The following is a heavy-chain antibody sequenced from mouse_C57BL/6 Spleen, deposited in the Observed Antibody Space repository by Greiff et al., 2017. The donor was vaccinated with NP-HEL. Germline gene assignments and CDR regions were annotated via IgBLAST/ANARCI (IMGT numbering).Heavy chain of an antibody. Sequence: EVHLVESGPGLVKPSQSLSLTCSVTGYSITSGYYWNWIRQFPGNKLEWMGYISYDGSNNYNPSLKNRISITRDTSKNQFFLKLNSVTTEDTATYYCARDHGSSYAMDYWGQGTSVTVSS. CDR2: ISYDGSN. D-gene: IGHD1-1*01. CDR3: ARDHGSSYAMDY. CDR1: GYSITSGYY. V-gene: IGHV3-6*01. J-gene: IGHJ4*01.